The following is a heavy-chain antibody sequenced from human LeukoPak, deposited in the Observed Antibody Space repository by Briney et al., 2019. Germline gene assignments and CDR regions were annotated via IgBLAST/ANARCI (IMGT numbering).Heavy chain of an antibody. CDR3: ASPYSGSYYGFDY. Sequence: GGSLRLSCAASGFTFSSYWMHWVRQAPGKGLGWVSRINSDGYSTSYADSVKGRFTISRDNAKNTLYLKMNRLRAQQTAVYLCASPYSGSYYGFDYWGKGRVVTVSS. CDR2: INSDGYST. J-gene: IGHJ4*02. D-gene: IGHD1-26*01. CDR1: GFTFSSYW. V-gene: IGHV3-74*01.